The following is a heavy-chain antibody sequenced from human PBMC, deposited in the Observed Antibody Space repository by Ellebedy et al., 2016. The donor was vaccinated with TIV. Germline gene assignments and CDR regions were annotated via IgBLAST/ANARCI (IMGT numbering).Heavy chain of an antibody. D-gene: IGHD3-22*01. CDR1: EFTFSSYA. V-gene: IGHV3-23*01. CDR2: ISGSGDST. CDR3: ARDPMIWIFDY. J-gene: IGHJ4*02. Sequence: GGSLRLSCAASEFTFSSYAMSWVRQAPGKGLEWVSAISGSGDSTYYADSVKGRFTISRDNSKNTLYLQMNSLRAEDTAVYYCARDPMIWIFDYWGQGTLVTVSS.